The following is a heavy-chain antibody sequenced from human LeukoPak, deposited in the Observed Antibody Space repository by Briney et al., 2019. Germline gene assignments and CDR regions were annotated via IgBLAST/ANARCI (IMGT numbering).Heavy chain of an antibody. J-gene: IGHJ4*02. D-gene: IGHD2-21*01. CDR3: TSNMWSEYYFDY. CDR1: GFTFGDYA. V-gene: IGHV3-49*03. CDR2: IRSKTYGGTG. Sequence: GGSLRLSCTASGFTFGDYAMNWFRQAPGKGLEWVGFIRSKTYGGTGEYAASVKGRFTISRDDSKSIAYLQMNSLTTEDTAVYYCTSNMWSEYYFDYWGQGTLVTVSS.